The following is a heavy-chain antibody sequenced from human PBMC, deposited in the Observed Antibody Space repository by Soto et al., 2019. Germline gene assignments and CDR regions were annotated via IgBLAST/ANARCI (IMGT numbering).Heavy chain of an antibody. Sequence: QVTLKESGPVLVKPTETLTLTCTVSGFSLSNARMGVSWIRQPPGKALEWLAHIFSNDEKSYSTSLKSRLTSHKDTSKSQVVLTMTNMDPVDTATYYRARIMVRGGHHWFDPWGQGTLVTVSS. CDR1: GFSLSNARMG. J-gene: IGHJ5*02. CDR3: ARIMVRGGHHWFDP. CDR2: IFSNDEK. V-gene: IGHV2-26*01. D-gene: IGHD3-10*01.